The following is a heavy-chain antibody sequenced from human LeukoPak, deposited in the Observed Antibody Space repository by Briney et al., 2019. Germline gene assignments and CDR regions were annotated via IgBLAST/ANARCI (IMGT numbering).Heavy chain of an antibody. CDR3: AKYGFAGAGRYHDASDI. CDR1: GFTFSDYA. J-gene: IGHJ3*02. CDR2: ISSNGGST. D-gene: IGHD3-10*01. Sequence: GGSLRLSCAASGFTFSDYAMHWVRQAPGKGLEYVSVISSNGGSTYYADSVKGRFTISRDNAKNTLYLQMGSLRVEDTAVYDCAKYGFAGAGRYHDASDIWGQGTMVTVSS. V-gene: IGHV3-64*02.